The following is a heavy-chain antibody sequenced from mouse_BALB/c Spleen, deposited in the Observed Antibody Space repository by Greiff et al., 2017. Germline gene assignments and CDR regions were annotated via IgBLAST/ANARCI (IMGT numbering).Heavy chain of an antibody. CDR2: INPYNDGT. V-gene: IGHV1-14*01. D-gene: IGHD1-1*02. Sequence: VQLKQSGPELVKPGASVKMSCKASGYTFTSYVMHWVKQKPGQGLEWIGYINPYNDGTKYNEKFKGKATLTSDKSSSTAYMELSSPTSEDSAVYYCARSGTPYAMDYWGQGTSVTVSS. CDR1: GYTFTSYV. CDR3: ARSGTPYAMDY. J-gene: IGHJ4*01.